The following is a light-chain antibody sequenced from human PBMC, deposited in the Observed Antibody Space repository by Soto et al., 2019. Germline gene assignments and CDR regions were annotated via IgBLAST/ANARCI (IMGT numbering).Light chain of an antibody. Sequence: EIVMTQSPATLSVSPGERATLSCRASQSVSSNLAWYQQKPGQAPRLLIYGASTRATGIPARFRGSGSGTDFTLTISGLEPEDFAVYYCQQRTSWPPWTFGQGTKVDIK. CDR1: QSVSSN. J-gene: IGKJ1*01. CDR2: GAS. CDR3: QQRTSWPPWT. V-gene: IGKV3-15*01.